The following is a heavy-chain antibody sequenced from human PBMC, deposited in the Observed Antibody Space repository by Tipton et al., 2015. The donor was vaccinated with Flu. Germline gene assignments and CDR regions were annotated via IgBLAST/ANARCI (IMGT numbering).Heavy chain of an antibody. Sequence: TLSLTCSVSGDSMSSYYWSWIRQPPGKGLEWIGTSYYNGSTDYNPSVNSRVTISVDLSKNQFSLKLTSVTAADTALYYCARDQSYYYGSPDAFDIWGQGTMVTVSS. D-gene: IGHD3-10*01. CDR1: GDSMSSYY. CDR3: ARDQSYYYGSPDAFDI. V-gene: IGHV4-59*01. J-gene: IGHJ3*02. CDR2: SYYNGST.